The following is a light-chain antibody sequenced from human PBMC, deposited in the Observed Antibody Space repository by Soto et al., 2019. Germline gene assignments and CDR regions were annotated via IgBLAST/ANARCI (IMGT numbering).Light chain of an antibody. CDR2: DAS. CDR3: QQYDNLPR. CDR1: QDISNY. V-gene: IGKV1-33*01. Sequence: DVQMTQSPSSLSASVGDRVTITCQASQDISNYLNWYQQKPGKAPKLLIYDASNLETGVPSRFSGSGSGTDFTFTISSLQPEDIATYYCQQYDNLPRIGQGTRLAIK. J-gene: IGKJ5*01.